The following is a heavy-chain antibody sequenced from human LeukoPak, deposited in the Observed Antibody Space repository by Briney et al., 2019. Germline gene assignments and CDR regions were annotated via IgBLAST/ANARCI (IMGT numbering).Heavy chain of an antibody. CDR2: IGSDGTNK. J-gene: IGHJ4*02. CDR3: AKDAQRGFDYSNSLEY. CDR1: GFTFSHFG. Sequence: EGSMRLSCAASGFTFSHFGFHWVRQAPGKGLEGVAVIGSDGTNKCYGDSGKGRFIIQRDDHQKTVYLQMNRLRAEDTAIYYCAKDAQRGFDYSNSLEYWGQGSLVTVSS. D-gene: IGHD4-11*01. V-gene: IGHV3-33*06.